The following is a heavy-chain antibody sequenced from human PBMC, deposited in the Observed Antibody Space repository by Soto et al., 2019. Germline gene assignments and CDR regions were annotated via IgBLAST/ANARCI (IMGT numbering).Heavy chain of an antibody. CDR2: IFRSGST. CDR1: SDSISSSHW. V-gene: IGHV4-4*02. D-gene: IGHD2-2*01. Sequence: SETLSLTCAVSSDSISSSHWWSWVRQPPGKGLEWIGEIFRSGSTNYNPSLKSRVTISVDKSKNQFSLKLTSVTAADTAVYYCARAGYCTSTSCPFDFWGQGTLVTVSS. CDR3: ARAGYCTSTSCPFDF. J-gene: IGHJ4*02.